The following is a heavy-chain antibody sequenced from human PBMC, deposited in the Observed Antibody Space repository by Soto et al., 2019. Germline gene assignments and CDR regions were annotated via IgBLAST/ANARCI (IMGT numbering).Heavy chain of an antibody. CDR3: VRDGTKTIRDWFDP. Sequence: QVQLQESGPGLVKPSETLSLTCTVSCASISGFYWSWIRKSAGKGLEWIGRIYATGTTDYNPSLKSRVMMSVDTSKKQFSLKLRSVTAADTAVYYCVRDGTKTIRDWFDPWGQGISVTVSS. CDR2: IYATGTT. CDR1: CASISGFY. D-gene: IGHD1-1*01. J-gene: IGHJ5*02. V-gene: IGHV4-4*07.